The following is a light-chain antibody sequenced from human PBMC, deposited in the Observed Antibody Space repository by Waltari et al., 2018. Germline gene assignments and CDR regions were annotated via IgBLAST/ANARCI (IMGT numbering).Light chain of an antibody. J-gene: IGKJ1*01. V-gene: IGKV3-20*01. CDR3: QHYVRLPAT. Sequence: EIVLTQSPGTLSLSPGERATLSCRASQSVSRTLAWYQQKPGQAPKLLIYGASTRATCIPDRFTGSGSGTDFSLTISSLEPEDFAIYFCQHYVRLPATFGQGTKVEIK. CDR2: GAS. CDR1: QSVSRT.